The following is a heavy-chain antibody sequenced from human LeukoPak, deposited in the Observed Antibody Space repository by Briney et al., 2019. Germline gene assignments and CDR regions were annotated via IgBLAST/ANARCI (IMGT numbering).Heavy chain of an antibody. V-gene: IGHV3-64D*06. CDR1: GFTFSSYA. CDR2: ISSNGGST. D-gene: IGHD1-1*01. J-gene: IGHJ3*02. CDR3: VKSVTTGTGGAFDI. Sequence: GGSLRLSCSASGFTFSSYAMHWVREAPGKRLEYVSAISSNGGSTYYADSVKGRFTISRDNSNNTLYLQMSSLRAEDTAVYYCVKSVTTGTGGAFDIWGQGTMVTVSS.